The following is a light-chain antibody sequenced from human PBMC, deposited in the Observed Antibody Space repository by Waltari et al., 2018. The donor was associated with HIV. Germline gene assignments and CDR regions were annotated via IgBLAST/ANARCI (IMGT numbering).Light chain of an antibody. CDR2: LNSDGSH. V-gene: IGLV4-69*01. CDR3: QTWGNGIRG. J-gene: IGLJ3*02. Sequence: QLVLTQSPSASASLGASVTLPCTLRSGHSSYAIAWHQQEPEKGPRYLLKLNSDGSHSKGDGIPVRFSGSSSGAERYVTISSLQSEDEADYYCQTWGNGIRGFGGGTKLTVL. CDR1: SGHSSYA.